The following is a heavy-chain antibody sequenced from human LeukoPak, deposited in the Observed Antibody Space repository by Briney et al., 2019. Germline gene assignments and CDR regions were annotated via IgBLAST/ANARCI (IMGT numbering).Heavy chain of an antibody. J-gene: IGHJ5*02. Sequence: SETLSLTCTVSGGSISSSSYYWGWIRQPPGKGLEWIGSIYYSGSTYYNPSLKSRVTISVDTSKNQFSLKLSSVTAADTAAYYCARGRLRNNWFDPWGQGTLVTVSS. CDR1: GGSISSSSYY. CDR2: IYYSGST. D-gene: IGHD3-10*01. CDR3: ARGRLRNNWFDP. V-gene: IGHV4-39*01.